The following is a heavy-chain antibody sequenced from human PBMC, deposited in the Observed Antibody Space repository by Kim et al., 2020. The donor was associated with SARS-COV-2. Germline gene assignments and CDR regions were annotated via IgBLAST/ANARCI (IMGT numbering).Heavy chain of an antibody. CDR2: TI. Sequence: TIYYADPVKGRFTISRDKAKNSLYLQMNSLRDEDTAVYYCARDRTTANWGQGTLVTVSS. J-gene: IGHJ4*02. D-gene: IGHD1-1*01. V-gene: IGHV3-48*02. CDR3: ARDRTTAN.